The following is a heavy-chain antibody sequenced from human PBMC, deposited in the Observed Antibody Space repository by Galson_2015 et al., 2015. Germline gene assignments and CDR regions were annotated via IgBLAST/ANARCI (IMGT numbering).Heavy chain of an antibody. CDR2: ISYDGSNK. Sequence: SLRLSCAASGFTFSSYGMHWVRQAPGKGLEWVAVISYDGSNKYYADSVKGRFTISRDNSKNTLYLQMNSLRAEDTAVYYCAKVFFADYYDMSDWGQGTLVTVSS. D-gene: IGHD3-9*01. CDR1: GFTFSSYG. J-gene: IGHJ4*02. CDR3: AKVFFADYYDMSD. V-gene: IGHV3-30*18.